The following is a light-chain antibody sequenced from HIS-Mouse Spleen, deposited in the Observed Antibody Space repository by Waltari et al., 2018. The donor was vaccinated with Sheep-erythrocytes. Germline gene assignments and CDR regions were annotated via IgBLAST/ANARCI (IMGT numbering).Light chain of an antibody. J-gene: IGKJ1*01. CDR2: DAS. Sequence: AIQLTQSPSSLSASVGDRVTITCRASQGISSALAWYQQKPGKAPKLLVYDASSLESGVASRFSCSGSGTDFTLTISSLQPEDFATYYCQQFNNYPRTFGQGTKVEIK. V-gene: IGKV1D-13*01. CDR1: QGISSA. CDR3: QQFNNYPRT.